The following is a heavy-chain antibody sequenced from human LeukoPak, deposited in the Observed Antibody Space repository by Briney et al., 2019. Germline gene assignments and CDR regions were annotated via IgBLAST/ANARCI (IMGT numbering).Heavy chain of an antibody. CDR1: GGPITTYY. Sequence: SETLSLTCTVSGGPITTYYLSWIRQSAGMGLEWIGRISGSGVITYNPSLKSRVILSLDTSNNHFSLKLSSVTAADTAVYYCARRSRWLLTGYFDYWGQGTLVTVSS. J-gene: IGHJ4*02. D-gene: IGHD5-24*01. CDR3: ARRSRWLLTGYFDY. CDR2: ISGSGVI. V-gene: IGHV4-4*07.